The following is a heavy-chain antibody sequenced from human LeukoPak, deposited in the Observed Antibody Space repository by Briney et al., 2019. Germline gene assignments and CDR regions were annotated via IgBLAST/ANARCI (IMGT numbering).Heavy chain of an antibody. V-gene: IGHV4-34*01. CDR2: INHSGST. CDR3: ARGHYYYDSSGYHDY. J-gene: IGHJ4*02. Sequence: SETLSLTCAVYGGSFSGYYWSWIRQPPGKGLEWIGEINHSGSTNYNPSLKSRVTISVDTSKNQFSLKLSSVTAADTAVYYCARGHYYYDSSGYHDYWGQGTLVTVSS. CDR1: GGSFSGYY. D-gene: IGHD3-22*01.